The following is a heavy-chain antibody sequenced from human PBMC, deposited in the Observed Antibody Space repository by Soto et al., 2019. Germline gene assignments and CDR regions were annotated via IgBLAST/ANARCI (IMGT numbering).Heavy chain of an antibody. D-gene: IGHD5-18*01. CDR2: ISSTSIYT. V-gene: IGHV3-11*06. Sequence: VQLVESGGGLVQPGGSLRLSCAASGFTFSDYYMSWIRQAPGKGLEWVSYISSTSIYTNYADSVKGRFTISRDNAKNSLYLQMNSLRAEDTAVYYCAREDTAMSYFDYWGQGTLVTVSS. CDR3: AREDTAMSYFDY. J-gene: IGHJ4*02. CDR1: GFTFSDYY.